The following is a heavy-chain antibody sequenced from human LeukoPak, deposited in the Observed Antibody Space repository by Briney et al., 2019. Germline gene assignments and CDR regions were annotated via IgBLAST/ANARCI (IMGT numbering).Heavy chain of an antibody. J-gene: IGHJ6*02. D-gene: IGHD6-19*01. CDR2: ISAYNGNT. Sequence: ASVKVSCKASGYTFTSYGISWVRQAPGQGLEWMGWISAYNGNTNYAQKLQGRVTMTTDTSTSTAYMELRSLRSDDTAVYYCARDRGSSGWYEEYYYYYYGMDVWGQGTTVTVSS. CDR1: GYTFTSYG. CDR3: ARDRGSSGWYEEYYYYYYGMDV. V-gene: IGHV1-18*01.